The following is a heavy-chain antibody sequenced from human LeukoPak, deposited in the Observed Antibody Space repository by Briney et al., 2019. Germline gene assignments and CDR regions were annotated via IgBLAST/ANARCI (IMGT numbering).Heavy chain of an antibody. D-gene: IGHD3-22*01. CDR2: INHSGST. CDR3: ARVRQTYYYDSSGYYGV. V-gene: IGHV4-34*01. CDR1: GGSFSGYY. J-gene: IGHJ4*02. Sequence: SETLSLTCAVYGGSFSGYYWSWIRQPPGKGLEWIGEINHSGSTNYNPSLKSRVTISVDTSKNQFSLKLSSVTAVDTAVYYCARVRQTYYYDSSGYYGVWGQGTLVTVSS.